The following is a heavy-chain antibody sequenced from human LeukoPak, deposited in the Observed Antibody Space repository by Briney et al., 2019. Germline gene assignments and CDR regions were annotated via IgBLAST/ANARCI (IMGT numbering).Heavy chain of an antibody. Sequence: SETLSLTCTVSGGSISSYYWSWIRQPPGKGLEWIGYIYYSGSTNYNPSLKSRVTISVDTSKNQFSLKLSSVTAADTAVYYCARGIVGATHDSYYYYGMGVWGQGTTVTVSS. J-gene: IGHJ6*02. CDR3: ARGIVGATHDSYYYYGMGV. V-gene: IGHV4-59*01. CDR2: IYYSGST. D-gene: IGHD1-26*01. CDR1: GGSISSYY.